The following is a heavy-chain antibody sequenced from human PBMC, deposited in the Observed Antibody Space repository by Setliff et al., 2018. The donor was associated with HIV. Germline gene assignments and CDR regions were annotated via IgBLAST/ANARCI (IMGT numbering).Heavy chain of an antibody. CDR2: IKPDGSEK. Sequence: PGGSLRLSCAVSGFTFRTYWMSWVRQTPGKGLEWVANIKPDGSEKFYDDSVKGRFTISRDNAKNSLYLQMNSLRAEDTAVYYCARDWVSLDRGTSMDVWGKGTTVTVSS. D-gene: IGHD3-10*01. J-gene: IGHJ6*03. V-gene: IGHV3-7*03. CDR3: ARDWVSLDRGTSMDV. CDR1: GFTFRTYW.